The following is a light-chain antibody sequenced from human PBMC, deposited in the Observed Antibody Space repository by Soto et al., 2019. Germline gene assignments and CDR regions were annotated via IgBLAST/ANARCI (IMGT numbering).Light chain of an antibody. V-gene: IGKV3-20*01. J-gene: IGKJ5*01. Sequence: EIVLTQSPGTLSLSPGERATLSCRASQSVSYSYLAWYQQKPGQAPRLLIYGASSRATGIPARFSGSGSGTDFTLTISRLEPEDFEVYYCQQYGSSPPITFGQGTRLEIK. CDR2: GAS. CDR3: QQYGSSPPIT. CDR1: QSVSYSY.